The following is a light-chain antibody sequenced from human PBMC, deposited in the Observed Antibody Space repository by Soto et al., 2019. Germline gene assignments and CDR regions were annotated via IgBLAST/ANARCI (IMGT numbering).Light chain of an antibody. CDR3: QQYKYWPIT. Sequence: EIVMTQFPGTLSVSPGERATLSCRASQSITTKLAWYQQKPGQGPRLLISDSSTRATGVPARFSGSGSGTDFTLTISGLQSEDYADYYCQQYKYWPITFGQGTRLEVK. J-gene: IGKJ5*01. CDR1: QSITTK. V-gene: IGKV3-15*01. CDR2: DSS.